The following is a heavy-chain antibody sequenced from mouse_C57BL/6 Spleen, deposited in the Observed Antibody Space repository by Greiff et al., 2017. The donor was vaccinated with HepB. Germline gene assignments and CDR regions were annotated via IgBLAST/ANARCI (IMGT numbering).Heavy chain of an antibody. J-gene: IGHJ3*01. Sequence: EVQVVESGGGLVKPGGSLKLSCAASGFTFSSYAMSWVRQTPEKRLEWVATISDGGSYTYYPDNVKGRFTISRDNAKNNLYLQMSHLKSEDTAMYYCMEDRDYDWFAYWGQGTLVTVSA. CDR2: ISDGGSYT. D-gene: IGHD2-4*01. V-gene: IGHV5-4*01. CDR3: MEDRDYDWFAY. CDR1: GFTFSSYA.